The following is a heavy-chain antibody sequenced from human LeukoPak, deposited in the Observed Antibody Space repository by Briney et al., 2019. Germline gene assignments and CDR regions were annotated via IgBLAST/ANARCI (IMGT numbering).Heavy chain of an antibody. CDR1: GGSISSYY. CDR3: ASGFKNSYWYFDL. Sequence: PSETLSLTCTVSGGSISSYYWSWIRQPPGKGLEWIGYIYYSGSTNYNPSLKSRVTISVDTSKNQFSLKLSSVTAADTAVYYCASGFKNSYWYFDLWGRGTLVTVSS. D-gene: IGHD2/OR15-2a*01. V-gene: IGHV4-59*01. CDR2: IYYSGST. J-gene: IGHJ2*01.